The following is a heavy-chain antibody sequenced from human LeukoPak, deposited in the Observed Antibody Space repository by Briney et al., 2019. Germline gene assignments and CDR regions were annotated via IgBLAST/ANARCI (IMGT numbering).Heavy chain of an antibody. CDR2: IAIAGDT. D-gene: IGHD1-26*01. V-gene: IGHV3-13*01. Sequence: SGGSLRLSCAVSGFTVNEYDMHWVRQPTGKGLEWVSGIAIAGDTYYPDSVKGRFTISRENAQNSLYLQMNSLRAGDTAVYYCAREYVGPGHWYFDLWGRGTLVTVSS. CDR3: AREYVGPGHWYFDL. CDR1: GFTVNEYD. J-gene: IGHJ2*01.